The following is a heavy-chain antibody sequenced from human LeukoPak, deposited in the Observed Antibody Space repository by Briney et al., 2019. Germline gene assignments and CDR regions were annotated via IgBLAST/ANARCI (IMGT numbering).Heavy chain of an antibody. V-gene: IGHV4-30-4*01. J-gene: IGHJ3*02. CDR2: IYYSGST. Sequence: KPSETLSLTCTVSGGSISSGDYYWSWIRQPPGKGLEWIGYIYYSGSTYYNPSLKSRVTISIGTSKNQFSLKLTSVTAADTAVYYCARGGYYYPGTFDIWGQGTMVTVSS. CDR1: GGSISSGDYY. D-gene: IGHD3-22*01. CDR3: ARGGYYYPGTFDI.